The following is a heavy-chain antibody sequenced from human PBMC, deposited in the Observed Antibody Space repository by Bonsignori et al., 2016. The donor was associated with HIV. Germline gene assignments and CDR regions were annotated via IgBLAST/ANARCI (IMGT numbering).Heavy chain of an antibody. V-gene: IGHV3-11*01. CDR2: ISSSGTTI. D-gene: IGHD2-2*01. J-gene: IGHJ2*01. CDR3: ARGGLLGYCSSTSCYEGDNWYFDL. Sequence: WIRQPPGKGLEWVSYISSSGTTIYYADSVKGRFTISRDNAKNSLYLQMNSLRAEDTAVYYCARGGLLGYCSSTSCYEGDNWYFDLWGRGTLVTVSS.